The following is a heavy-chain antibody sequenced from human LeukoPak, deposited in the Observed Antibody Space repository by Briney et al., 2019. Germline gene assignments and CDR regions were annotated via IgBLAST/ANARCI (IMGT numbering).Heavy chain of an antibody. D-gene: IGHD6-13*01. CDR1: GFTFSSYA. CDR2: ISGSGGST. J-gene: IGHJ3*02. Sequence: GGSLRLSCAASGFTFSSYAMSWVRQAPGKGLEWVSAISGSGGSTYYADSVKGRFTISRDNSKNTLYLQMNSLRAEDTAVYYCATNIKLEQQLVDAFDIWGQGTMVTVSS. CDR3: ATNIKLEQQLVDAFDI. V-gene: IGHV3-23*01.